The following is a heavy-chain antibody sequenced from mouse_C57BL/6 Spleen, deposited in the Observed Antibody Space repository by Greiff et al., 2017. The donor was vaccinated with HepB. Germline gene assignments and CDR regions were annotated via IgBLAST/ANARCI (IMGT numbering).Heavy chain of an antibody. V-gene: IGHV2-2*01. CDR2: IWSGGST. D-gene: IGHD2-4*01. CDR3: ARKGDYDVFAY. Sequence: VMLVESGPGLVQPSQSLSITCTDSGFSLTSYGVHWVRQSPGKGLEWLGVIWSGGSTDYNAAFISRLSISKDNSKSQVFFKMNSLQADDTAIYYCARKGDYDVFAYWGQGTLVTVSA. J-gene: IGHJ3*01. CDR1: GFSLTSYG.